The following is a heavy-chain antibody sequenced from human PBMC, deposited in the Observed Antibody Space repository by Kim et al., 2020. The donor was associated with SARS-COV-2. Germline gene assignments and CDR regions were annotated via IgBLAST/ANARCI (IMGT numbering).Heavy chain of an antibody. J-gene: IGHJ5*02. D-gene: IGHD3-10*01. V-gene: IGHV5-10-1*01. Sequence: GESLKISCKGSGYSFTSYWISWVRQMPGKGLEWMGRIDPSDSYTNYSPTFQGHVTISADKSISTAYLQWSSLKASDTAMYYCATSYPGPQLLWFGAPKVNWFDPWGQGTLVTVSS. CDR3: ATSYPGPQLLWFGAPKVNWFDP. CDR2: IDPSDSYT. CDR1: GYSFTSYW.